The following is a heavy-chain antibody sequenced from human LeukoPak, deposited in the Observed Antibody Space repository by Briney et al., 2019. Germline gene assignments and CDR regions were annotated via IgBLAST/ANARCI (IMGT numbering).Heavy chain of an antibody. D-gene: IGHD3-3*01. CDR3: AKSPLEPTIFGVVYNWFDP. CDR2: IYYSGST. V-gene: IGHV4-39*07. CDR1: GGSISSSSYY. J-gene: IGHJ5*02. Sequence: SETLSLTCTVSGGSISSSSYYWGWIRQPPGKGLERIGSIYYSGSTYYNPSLKSRVTISVDTSKNQFSLKLSSVTAADTAVYYCAKSPLEPTIFGVVYNWFDPWGQGTLVTVSS.